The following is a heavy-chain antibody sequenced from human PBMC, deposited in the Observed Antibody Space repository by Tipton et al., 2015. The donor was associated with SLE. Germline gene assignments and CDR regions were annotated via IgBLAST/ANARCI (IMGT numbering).Heavy chain of an antibody. CDR1: GGSISSHSSF. CDR2: FYYSGST. J-gene: IGHJ4*02. Sequence: TLSLTCTVSGGSISSHSSFWGWVRQPPGKGLEWIGIFYYSGSTYSNPSLRSRVTMSVDTSKNQFSLQMSSVTAADTAVYYCARGYCIGDVCYGRGFFDYWGQGNLVTVSS. CDR3: ARGYCIGDVCYGRGFFDY. V-gene: IGHV4-39*07. D-gene: IGHD2-8*02.